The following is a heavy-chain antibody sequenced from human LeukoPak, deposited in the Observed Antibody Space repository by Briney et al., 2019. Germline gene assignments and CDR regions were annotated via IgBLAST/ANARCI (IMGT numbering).Heavy chain of an antibody. J-gene: IGHJ4*02. CDR2: IGPTGSDR. V-gene: IGHV3-21*06. Sequence: GGSLRLSCTASGLTFSTSGFNWVRQAPGKGPEWVASIGPTGSDRYHADSIKGRFTISRDNANNSLYLQMNSLRAEDTAVYYCATETNGRHYDYWGQGTLLTVSS. CDR3: ATETNGRHYDY. D-gene: IGHD1-14*01. CDR1: GLTFSTSG.